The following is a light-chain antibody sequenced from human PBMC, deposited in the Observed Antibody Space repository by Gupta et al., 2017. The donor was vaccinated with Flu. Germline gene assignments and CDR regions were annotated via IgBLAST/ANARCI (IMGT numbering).Light chain of an antibody. CDR2: GAS. CDR3: QHYNKGPLWT. CDR1: QSVSSN. Sequence: EIVMTQSPATLSVSPGERATLSCRASQSVSSNLAWYQQKPGQAPRLLIYGASTRATGIPARFSASGPGTEFTLTISSLQSEDFAVYYCQHYNKGPLWTLGPGTKLELQ. V-gene: IGKV3-15*01. J-gene: IGKJ1*01.